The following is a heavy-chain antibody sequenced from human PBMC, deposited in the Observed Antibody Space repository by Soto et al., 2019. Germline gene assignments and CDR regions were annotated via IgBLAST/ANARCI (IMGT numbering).Heavy chain of an antibody. CDR3: ARGSHIGWFDP. CDR2: IYYSGST. Sequence: NPSETLSLTCTVSGGSISSGGYYWSWIRQHPGKGLEWIGYIYYSGSTYYNPSLKSRVTISVDTSKNQFSLKLSSVTAADTAVYYCARGSHIGWFDPWGQGTLVTVSS. D-gene: IGHD2-21*01. J-gene: IGHJ5*02. CDR1: GGSISSGGYY. V-gene: IGHV4-31*03.